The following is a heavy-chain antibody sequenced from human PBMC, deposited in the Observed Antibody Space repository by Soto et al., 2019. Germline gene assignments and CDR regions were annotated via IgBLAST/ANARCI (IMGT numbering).Heavy chain of an antibody. D-gene: IGHD2-2*01. CDR3: ARIRYCSSTSCYGLDY. Sequence: PGGSLRLSCAASGFTFSSYSMNWVRQAPGKGLEWVSYISSSSSTIYYADSVKGRFTISRDNAKNSLYLQMNSLRAEDTAVYYCARIRYCSSTSCYGLDYWGQGTLVTVSS. CDR1: GFTFSSYS. V-gene: IGHV3-48*01. CDR2: ISSSSSTI. J-gene: IGHJ4*02.